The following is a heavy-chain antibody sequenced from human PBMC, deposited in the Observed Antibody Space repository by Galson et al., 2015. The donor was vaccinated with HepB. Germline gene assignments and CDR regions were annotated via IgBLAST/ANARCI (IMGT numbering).Heavy chain of an antibody. CDR3: ARTPYDFWSGYYSIGGDNYFDY. CDR1: GFTFSSYS. J-gene: IGHJ4*02. V-gene: IGHV3-48*01. CDR2: ISSSSSTI. Sequence: SLRLSCAASGFTFSSYSMNWVRQAPGKGLEWVSYISSSSSTIYYADSVKGRFTISRDNAKNSLYLQMNSLRAEDTAVYYCARTPYDFWSGYYSIGGDNYFDYWGQGTLVTVSS. D-gene: IGHD3-3*01.